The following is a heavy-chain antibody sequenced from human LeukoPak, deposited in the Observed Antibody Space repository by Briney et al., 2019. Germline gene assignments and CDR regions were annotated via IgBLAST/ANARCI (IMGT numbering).Heavy chain of an antibody. D-gene: IGHD3-10*01. CDR3: AKGYYYGSGTYSRAFDV. Sequence: GGSLRLSCAASGFTFDDHAMHWGRQAPGKGLEWVSGISWNSENTGYADSVKGRFTISRDNAKNSLYLQMNSLRAEDTALYYCAKGYYYGSGTYSRAFDVWGQGTMVTVSS. J-gene: IGHJ3*01. CDR1: GFTFDDHA. V-gene: IGHV3-9*01. CDR2: ISWNSENT.